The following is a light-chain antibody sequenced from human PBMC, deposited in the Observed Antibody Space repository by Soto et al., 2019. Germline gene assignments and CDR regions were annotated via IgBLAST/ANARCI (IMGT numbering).Light chain of an antibody. CDR3: TSYGGRDNLM. Sequence: QSVLTQPPSASGSPGQSVTISCTGTSSDIGAYNYVSWFQQHPGEAPKLIISEVNKRPSGVPDRFSGSKSGNTACLTVSGLQAEDEADYYCTSYGGRDNLMFGGGTKLTVL. V-gene: IGLV2-8*01. CDR2: EVN. J-gene: IGLJ3*02. CDR1: SSDIGAYNY.